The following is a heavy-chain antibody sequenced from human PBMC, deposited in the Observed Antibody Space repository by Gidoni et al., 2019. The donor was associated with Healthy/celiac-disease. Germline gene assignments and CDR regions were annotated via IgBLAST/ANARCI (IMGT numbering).Heavy chain of an antibody. CDR2: ISYDGSNK. CDR1: GFTFRSYA. CDR3: ARVKFLTAAAGNGWGQWLAYDY. V-gene: IGHV3-30-3*01. J-gene: IGHJ4*02. Sequence: QVQLVESGGGVVQPGRSLRLPCAASGFTFRSYAMHWVRQAPGKGLEWVAVISYDGSNKYYADSVKGRFTISRDNSKNTLYLQMNSLRAEDTAVYYCARVKFLTAAAGNGWGQWLAYDYWGQGTLVTVSS. D-gene: IGHD6-13*01.